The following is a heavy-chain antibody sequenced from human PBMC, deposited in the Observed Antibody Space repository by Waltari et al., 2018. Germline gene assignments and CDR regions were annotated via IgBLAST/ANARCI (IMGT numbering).Heavy chain of an antibody. D-gene: IGHD2-21*01. CDR1: GFTFSSDW. Sequence: EVQLVESGGGLIQPGGALRLPCAASGFTFSSDWMPWLRQAPGKGLVWVSRINTYGSSTNYADSVKGRFTISRDNAKNTLYLQMNSLRAEDTAVYYCARAGGGELRMGFDPWGQGTLVTVSS. J-gene: IGHJ5*02. CDR3: ARAGGGELRMGFDP. V-gene: IGHV3-74*01. CDR2: INTYGSST.